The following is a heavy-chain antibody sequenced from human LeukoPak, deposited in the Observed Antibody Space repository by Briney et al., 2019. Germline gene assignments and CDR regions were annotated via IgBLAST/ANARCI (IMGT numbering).Heavy chain of an antibody. J-gene: IGHJ4*02. CDR3: AKDTTHCTSSSCYKDF. Sequence: GGSLRLSCAASGFTFSSYGMHWVRQAPGKGLEWVAVIWYDGSNKYYADSVKGRFTISRDNSKNTLYLQMNSLRAEDTAVYYCAKDTTHCTSSSCYKDFWGQGTLVTVSS. CDR1: GFTFSSYG. V-gene: IGHV3-33*06. CDR2: IWYDGSNK. D-gene: IGHD2-2*02.